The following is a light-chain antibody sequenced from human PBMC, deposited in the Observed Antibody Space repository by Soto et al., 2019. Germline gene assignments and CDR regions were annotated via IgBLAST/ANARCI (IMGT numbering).Light chain of an antibody. V-gene: IGKV1-12*01. J-gene: IGKJ4*01. Sequence: DIQMTQSPSSLSASVGDRVTITCRASQGIDRWLAWYQQKPGEAPKVLIYAASSLRSGVPSRFSGSGYGTDLSLTISSLQPEDLATYYCKQSKSFPLTFGGGTKVEIK. CDR2: AAS. CDR1: QGIDRW. CDR3: KQSKSFPLT.